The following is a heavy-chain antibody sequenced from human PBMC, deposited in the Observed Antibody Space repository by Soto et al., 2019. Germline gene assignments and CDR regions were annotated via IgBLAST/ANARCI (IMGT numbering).Heavy chain of an antibody. D-gene: IGHD2-2*01. CDR2: IYYSGST. Sequence: SETLSLTCTVSGGSISSYYWSWIRQPPGKGLEWIGYIYYSGSTNYNPSLKSRVTISVDTSKNQFSLKLSSVTAADTAVYYCARVDCSSASCYVAYYYGMDVWGQGTTVTVSS. V-gene: IGHV4-59*12. CDR1: GGSISSYY. J-gene: IGHJ6*02. CDR3: ARVDCSSASCYVAYYYGMDV.